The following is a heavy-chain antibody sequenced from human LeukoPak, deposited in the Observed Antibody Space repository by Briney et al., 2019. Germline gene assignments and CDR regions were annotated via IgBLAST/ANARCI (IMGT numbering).Heavy chain of an antibody. Sequence: SETLSLTCTVSGGSISSYYWSWIRQPPGKGLEWIGSIYYSGSTYYNPSLKSRVTISVDTSKNQFSLKLSSVTAADTAVYYCARLAYSGSYYWGHGTLVTVSS. CDR1: GGSISSYY. J-gene: IGHJ4*01. V-gene: IGHV4-39*01. CDR3: ARLAYSGSYY. CDR2: IYYSGST. D-gene: IGHD1-26*01.